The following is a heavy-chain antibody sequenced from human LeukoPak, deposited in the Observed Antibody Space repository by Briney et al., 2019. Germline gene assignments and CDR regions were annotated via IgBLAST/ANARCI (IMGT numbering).Heavy chain of an antibody. CDR1: GGSISSSSYY. Sequence: PSETLSLTCTVSGGSISSSSYYWGWIRQPPGKGLEWIGSIYYSGSTYYNPSLKSRVTISVDTSKNQFSLKLSSVTAADTAVYYCARVADFWGTFDYWGQGTLVTVSS. CDR3: ARVADFWGTFDY. V-gene: IGHV4-39*07. D-gene: IGHD3-3*01. CDR2: IYYSGST. J-gene: IGHJ4*02.